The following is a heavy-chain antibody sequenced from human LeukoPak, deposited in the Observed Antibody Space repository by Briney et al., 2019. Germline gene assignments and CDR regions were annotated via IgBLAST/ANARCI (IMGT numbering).Heavy chain of an antibody. CDR1: GGSFSSRSNY. V-gene: IGHV4-39*07. Sequence: PSETLSLTCTVSGGSFSSRSNYWAWIRQPPGKGLEWIGSLYYNWEIRPHPSLKSRITILMDPSKNQCFFKLRPVAAGGTAIYFCARGYTNGVNQEVWLGPWGQGTLVIVSS. CDR2: LYYNWEI. CDR3: ARGYTNGVNQEVWLGP. J-gene: IGHJ5*02. D-gene: IGHD2-8*01.